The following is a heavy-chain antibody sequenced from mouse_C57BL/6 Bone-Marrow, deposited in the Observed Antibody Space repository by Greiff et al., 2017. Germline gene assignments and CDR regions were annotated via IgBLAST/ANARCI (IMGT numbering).Heavy chain of an antibody. J-gene: IGHJ3*01. V-gene: IGHV1-69*01. D-gene: IGHD2-3*01. CDR3: ARRDGYSSWFAY. CDR1: GYTFTSYW. CDR2: IDPSDSYT. Sequence: QVQLQQPGAELVMPGASVKLSCEASGYTFTSYWMHWVKQRPGQGLEWIGEIDPSDSYTNYNQKFTGKSTLTVDKSSSTAYMQLSSLTSEDSAVYYCARRDGYSSWFAYWGQGTLVTVSA.